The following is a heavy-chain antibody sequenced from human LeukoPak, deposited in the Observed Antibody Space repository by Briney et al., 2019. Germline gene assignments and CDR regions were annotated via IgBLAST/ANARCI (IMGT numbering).Heavy chain of an antibody. Sequence: SGPTLVNPTQTLTLTCTFSGFSLSTSGMCVSWIRQPPGKALEWLARIDWDDYKYYSTSLKTRITISKDTSKNQVVLTITNMDPADTATYYCARMDRYSSGLFDYWGQGTLVTVSS. V-gene: IGHV2-70*11. CDR3: ARMDRYSSGLFDY. D-gene: IGHD6-19*01. CDR1: GFSLSTSGMC. J-gene: IGHJ4*02. CDR2: IDWDDYK.